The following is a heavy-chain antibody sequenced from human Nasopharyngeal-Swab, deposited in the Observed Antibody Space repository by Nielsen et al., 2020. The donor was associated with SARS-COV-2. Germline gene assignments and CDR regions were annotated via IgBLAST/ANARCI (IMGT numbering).Heavy chain of an antibody. J-gene: IGHJ4*02. V-gene: IGHV3-48*04. CDR1: GFTFSGYS. D-gene: IGHD6-19*01. CDR3: ARDDWMGSGWYYFDY. CDR2: ISSSSSTI. Sequence: GESLKISCAASGFTFSGYSMNWVRQAPGKGLEWVSYISSSSSTIYYADSVKGRFTISRDNAKNSLYLQMNSLRAEDTAVYYCARDDWMGSGWYYFDYWGQGTLVTVSS.